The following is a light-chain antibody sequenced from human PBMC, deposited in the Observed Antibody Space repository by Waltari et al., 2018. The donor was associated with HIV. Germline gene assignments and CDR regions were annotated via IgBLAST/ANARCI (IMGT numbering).Light chain of an antibody. CDR1: SSDVGSYNL. J-gene: IGLJ2*01. V-gene: IGLV2-23*02. CDR3: CSYAGSSIP. Sequence: QSALTQPASVSGSIGQSITISCTGTSSDVGSYNLVSWYQHHPGKAPKLIIYEVYKLPSGVSNRFSGSKSGNTASLTVSGLQAEDEADYYCCSYAGSSIPFGGGTKLTVL. CDR2: EVY.